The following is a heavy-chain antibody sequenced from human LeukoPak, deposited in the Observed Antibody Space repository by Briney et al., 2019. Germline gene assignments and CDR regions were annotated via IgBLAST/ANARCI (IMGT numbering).Heavy chain of an antibody. CDR1: GFTFDDYA. CDR3: AKDMGDIVLMVCAIDSGFDY. J-gene: IGHJ4*02. CDR2: ISGDGGST. D-gene: IGHD2-8*01. V-gene: IGHV3-43*02. Sequence: PGGSLRLSCAASGFTFDDYAMHWVRQAPWKGLEWVSLISGDGGSTYYADSVKGRFTISRDNSKNSLYLQMNSLRTEDTVLYYCAKDMGDIVLMVCAIDSGFDYWGQGTLVTVSS.